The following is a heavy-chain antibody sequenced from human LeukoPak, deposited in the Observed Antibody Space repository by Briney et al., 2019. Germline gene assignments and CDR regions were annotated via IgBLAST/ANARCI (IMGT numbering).Heavy chain of an antibody. D-gene: IGHD7-27*01. CDR3: ARDKQPGDN. CDR2: IYYSGST. J-gene: IGHJ4*02. V-gene: IGHV4-59*01. Sequence: PSETLSLTCTVSGGSISSYYWSWIRQPPGKGLEWIGYIYYSGSTNYNPSLKSRVTISVDTPKNQFSLKMTSATAADTAVYFCARDKQPGDNWGPGTLVTVSS. CDR1: GGSISSYY.